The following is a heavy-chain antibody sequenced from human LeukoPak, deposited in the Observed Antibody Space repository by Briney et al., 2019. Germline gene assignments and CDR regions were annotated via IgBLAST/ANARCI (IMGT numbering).Heavy chain of an antibody. V-gene: IGHV3-7*01. CDR1: GFTFSSYA. D-gene: IGHD3-16*02. Sequence: GGSLRLSCAASGFTFSSYAMSWVRQAPGKGLEWVANIKQDGSEKYYVDSVKGRFTISRDNAKNSLYLQMNSLRAEDTAVYYCARDRYHDYVWGSYRSQAFDIWGQGTMVTVSS. CDR2: IKQDGSEK. J-gene: IGHJ3*02. CDR3: ARDRYHDYVWGSYRSQAFDI.